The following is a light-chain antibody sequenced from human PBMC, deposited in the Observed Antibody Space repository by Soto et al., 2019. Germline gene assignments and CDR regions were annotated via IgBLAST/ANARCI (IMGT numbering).Light chain of an antibody. Sequence: QSVLTQPASVSGSPGQSIAISCTGTSSDIGRYNSVSWYQQHPGKVPKLMIYEVSNRPSGVSNRFSGSKSGNTASLTISGLQAEDEADYYCSSYTSSSTLYVFGTGTKVTVL. CDR1: SSDIGRYNS. J-gene: IGLJ1*01. V-gene: IGLV2-14*01. CDR2: EVS. CDR3: SSYTSSSTLYV.